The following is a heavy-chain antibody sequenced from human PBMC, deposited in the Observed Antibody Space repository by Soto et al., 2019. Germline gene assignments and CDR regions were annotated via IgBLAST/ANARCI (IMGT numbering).Heavy chain of an antibody. D-gene: IGHD2-8*01. CDR1: GFTFSTYG. Sequence: QVQLVESGGGVVQPGRSLRLSCAASGFTFSTYGMHWVRQAPGKGLEWVAVISSDGSKIYYADSGKGRFTISRDNSKTTLYLQMNSLRAEDTAVYYGAMAGYCTNGVCHSFYYFGMDVWGQGTTVTVSS. CDR2: ISSDGSKI. J-gene: IGHJ6*02. V-gene: IGHV3-30*03. CDR3: AMAGYCTNGVCHSFYYFGMDV.